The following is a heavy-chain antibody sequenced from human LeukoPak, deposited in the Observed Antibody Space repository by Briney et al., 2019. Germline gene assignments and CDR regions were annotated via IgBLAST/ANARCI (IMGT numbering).Heavy chain of an antibody. D-gene: IGHD6-13*01. Sequence: SVKLSCKASGYTFTSYGVTWVRQASGQGLEWMGWISTYNGDTNYEQNLQGRVTMTTDTSAATAYMDLRSLTSDDMAVYYCARGIATAGIDYWGQGTLVTVSS. V-gene: IGHV1-18*03. CDR3: ARGIATAGIDY. J-gene: IGHJ4*02. CDR1: GYTFTSYG. CDR2: ISTYNGDT.